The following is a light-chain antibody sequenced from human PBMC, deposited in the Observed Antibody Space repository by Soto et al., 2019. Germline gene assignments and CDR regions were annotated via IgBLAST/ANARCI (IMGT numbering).Light chain of an antibody. J-gene: IGLJ1*01. CDR1: TSDFGGYNS. CDR2: GVS. CDR3: FSYAPGSAYV. V-gene: IGLV2-23*02. Sequence: QSVLTQPASVSGSPGQSITISCTGTTSDFGGYNSVSWYQQRPGKVPKLMIYGVSKRPSGVSTRFSGSKSVNTASLAISGLQAEDEADYFCFSYAPGSAYVFGTGTKVTVL.